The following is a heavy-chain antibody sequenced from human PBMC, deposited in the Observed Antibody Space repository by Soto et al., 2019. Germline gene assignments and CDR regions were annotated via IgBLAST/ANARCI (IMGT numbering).Heavy chain of an antibody. D-gene: IGHD6-19*01. CDR2: IWYDGSNK. CDR3: ARDADSSGRTNDWYFDL. CDR1: GFTFSSYG. V-gene: IGHV3-33*01. J-gene: IGHJ2*01. Sequence: QVQLVESGGGVVQPGRSLRLSCAASGFTFSSYGMHWVRQAPGKGLEWVAVIWYDGSNKYYADSVKGRFTISRDNSKNTLYLQMNSLRAEDKAVYYCARDADSSGRTNDWYFDLWGRGTLVTVSS.